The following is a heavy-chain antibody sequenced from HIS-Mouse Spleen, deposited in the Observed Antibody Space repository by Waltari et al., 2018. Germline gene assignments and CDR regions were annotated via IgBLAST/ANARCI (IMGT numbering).Heavy chain of an antibody. CDR3: ATLRSIAARHDAFDI. J-gene: IGHJ3*02. CDR2: ISYDGRNK. Sequence: QVQLVESGGGVVQPGRSLRLSCAASGFTFSSYSMHWVRQAPGKGVWWVAVISYDGRNKNYAGSVKGRFTISRDKSKNTLYLQMNGLRAEDTAVYYCATLRSIAARHDAFDIWGQGTMVTVSS. D-gene: IGHD6-6*01. V-gene: IGHV3-30*04. CDR1: GFTFSSYS.